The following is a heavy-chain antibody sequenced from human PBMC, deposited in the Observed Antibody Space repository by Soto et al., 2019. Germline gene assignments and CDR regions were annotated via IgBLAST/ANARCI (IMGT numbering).Heavy chain of an antibody. CDR1: GGSISSGDYY. CDR3: ARDPRDSSGYYYPLDY. J-gene: IGHJ4*02. D-gene: IGHD3-22*01. CDR2: IYYSGST. Sequence: QVQLQESGPGLVKPSQTLSLTCTVSGGSISSGDYYWSWIRQPPGKGLEWIGYIYYSGSTYYNPSLKSRVTISVDTYKNQFSLKLSSVTAADTAVYYCARDPRDSSGYYYPLDYWGQGTLVTVSS. V-gene: IGHV4-30-4*01.